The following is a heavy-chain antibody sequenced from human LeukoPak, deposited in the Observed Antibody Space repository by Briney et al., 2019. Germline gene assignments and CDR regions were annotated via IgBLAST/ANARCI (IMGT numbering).Heavy chain of an antibody. CDR1: GGSVSSGGYY. CDR3: AKITMIVVA. Sequence: PSQTLSLTCTVSGGSVSSGGYYWSWIRQPPGKGLEWIGEINHSGSTNYNPPLKSRVTISVDTSKNQFSLKLSSVTAADTAVYYCAKITMIVVAWGQGTLVTVSS. CDR2: INHSGST. V-gene: IGHV4-61*08. D-gene: IGHD3-22*01. J-gene: IGHJ5*02.